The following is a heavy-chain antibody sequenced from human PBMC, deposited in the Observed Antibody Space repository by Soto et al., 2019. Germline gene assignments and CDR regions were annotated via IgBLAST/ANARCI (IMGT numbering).Heavy chain of an antibody. J-gene: IGHJ3*02. CDR3: AKFYCISIMCQVPAAKSTGGFEI. V-gene: IGHV3-23*01. CDR2: ISGSGVST. D-gene: IGHD2-2*01. CDR1: GFTFSSYA. Sequence: EPQLLESGGGVGHPGGSLRLSCAASGFTFSSYAMSWVRQAPGKGLEWVAAISGSGVSTYYADSVRGRSTISRNNSKKTVDQQMNSLRAEDTAVYYCAKFYCISIMCQVPAAKSTGGFEIWGQGSLVTVS.